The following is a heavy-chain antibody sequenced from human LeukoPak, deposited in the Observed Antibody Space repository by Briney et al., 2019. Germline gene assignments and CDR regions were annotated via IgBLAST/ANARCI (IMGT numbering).Heavy chain of an antibody. D-gene: IGHD5-18*01. CDR2: INWNGGTT. Sequence: PGGSLRLSCAASGFTFSSYSMNWVRQAPGKGLEWVSGINWNGGTTGYVDSVKGRFTISRDNAKNSLYLQMNSLRAEDTALYYCARDRSYGSFDYWGQGTLVTVSS. CDR3: ARDRSYGSFDY. J-gene: IGHJ4*02. V-gene: IGHV3-20*04. CDR1: GFTFSSYS.